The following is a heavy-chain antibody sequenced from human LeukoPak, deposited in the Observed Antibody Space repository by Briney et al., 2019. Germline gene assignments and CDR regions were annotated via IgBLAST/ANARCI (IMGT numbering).Heavy chain of an antibody. CDR2: ISWNSGSI. CDR1: GFTFDDYA. D-gene: IGHD6-19*01. Sequence: GGSLRLSCAASGFTFDDYAVHWVRQAPGKGLEWVSGISWNSGSIGYADSVKGRLTISRDNAKNSLYLQMNSLRAEDTALYYCAKDMGKQWLPRADYYGMDVWGQGTTVTVSS. V-gene: IGHV3-9*01. J-gene: IGHJ6*02. CDR3: AKDMGKQWLPRADYYGMDV.